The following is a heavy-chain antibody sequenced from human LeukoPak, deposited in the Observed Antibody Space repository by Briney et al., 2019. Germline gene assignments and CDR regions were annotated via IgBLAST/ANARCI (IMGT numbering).Heavy chain of an antibody. V-gene: IGHV3-23*01. Sequence: GGSLRLSCAASGFTFSYYWMSWVRQAPGKGLEWVSVISGSGGTTYYAVSVKGRFTISRDNSKNTLYLQMNSLRAEDTAVYYCAKDVPGGWWYFDLWGRGTLVTVSS. CDR2: ISGSGGTT. D-gene: IGHD6-19*01. CDR3: AKDVPGGWWYFDL. J-gene: IGHJ2*01. CDR1: GFTFSYYW.